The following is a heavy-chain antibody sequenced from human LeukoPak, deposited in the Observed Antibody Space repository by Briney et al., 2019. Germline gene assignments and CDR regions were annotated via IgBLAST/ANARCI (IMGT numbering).Heavy chain of an antibody. D-gene: IGHD7-27*01. Sequence: SETLSLTCTVSGGSISSSSYYWGWIRQPPGKGLEWIGSIYYSGSTYYNPSLESRVTISVDTSKNQFSLKLSSVTAADTAVYYCARVGLGLDYWGQGTLVTVSS. CDR1: GGSISSSSYY. CDR3: ARVGLGLDY. V-gene: IGHV4-39*07. J-gene: IGHJ4*02. CDR2: IYYSGST.